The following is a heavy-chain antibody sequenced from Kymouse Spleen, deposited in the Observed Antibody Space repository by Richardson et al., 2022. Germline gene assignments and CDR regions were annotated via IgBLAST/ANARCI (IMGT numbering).Heavy chain of an antibody. Sequence: EVQLVESGGGLVKPGGSLRLSCAASGFTFSSYSMNWVRQAPGKGLEWVSSISSSSSYIYYADSVKGRFTISRDNAKNSLYLQMNSLRAEDTAVYYCAREEGGYVYYYYYGMDVWGQGTTVTVSS. V-gene: IGHV3-21*03. CDR2: ISSSSSYI. CDR1: GFTFSSYS. D-gene: IGHD5-12*01. J-gene: IGHJ6*02. CDR3: AREEGGYVYYYYYGMDV.